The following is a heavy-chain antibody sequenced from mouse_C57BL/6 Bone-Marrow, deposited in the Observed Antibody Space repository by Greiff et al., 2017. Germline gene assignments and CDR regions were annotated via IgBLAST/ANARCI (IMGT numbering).Heavy chain of an antibody. Sequence: QVHVKQPGAELVKPGASVKLSCKASGYTFTSYWMHWVKQRPGQGLEWIGMIHPNSGSTNYNEKFKSKATLTVDKSSSTAYMQLSSLTSEDSAVYYCARFITTVGDYWGQGTSVTVSS. V-gene: IGHV1-64*01. CDR3: ARFITTVGDY. D-gene: IGHD1-1*01. CDR1: GYTFTSYW. CDR2: IHPNSGST. J-gene: IGHJ4*01.